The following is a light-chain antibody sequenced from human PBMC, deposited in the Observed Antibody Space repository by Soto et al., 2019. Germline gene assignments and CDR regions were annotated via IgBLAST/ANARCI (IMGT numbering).Light chain of an antibody. CDR1: QGISNY. Sequence: DIQMTQSPSSLSASVGDRVTITCRASQGISNYFAWYQQKPGKVPKLLIYAASTLQSGVPSRFSGSGSGTDFTLTISSLQPEDVATYYCQKYNSAPSLTFGGGTKVEIK. CDR3: QKYNSAPSLT. V-gene: IGKV1-27*01. CDR2: AAS. J-gene: IGKJ4*01.